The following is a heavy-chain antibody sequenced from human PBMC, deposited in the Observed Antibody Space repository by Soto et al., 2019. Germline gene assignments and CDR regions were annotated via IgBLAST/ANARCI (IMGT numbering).Heavy chain of an antibody. CDR3: AREATTVTTDWYGMDV. J-gene: IGHJ6*01. D-gene: IGHD4-4*01. CDR2: IIPIFGTA. V-gene: IGHV1-69*06. CDR1: GGAFSSYA. Sequence: ASVKVSCKASGGAFSSYAISWVRQAPGQGLEWMGGIIPIFGTANYAQKFQGRVTITADKSTSTAYMELRSLRSEDTAVYYCAREATTVTTDWYGMDVWGQATTLPVSP.